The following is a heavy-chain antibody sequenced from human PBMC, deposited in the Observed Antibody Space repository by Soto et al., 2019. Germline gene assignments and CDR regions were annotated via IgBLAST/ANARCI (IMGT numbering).Heavy chain of an antibody. D-gene: IGHD6-13*01. V-gene: IGHV3-30*18. CDR1: GFTFSSYG. CDR2: ISYDGSNK. Sequence: PGGSLRLSCAASGFTFSSYGMHWVRQAPGKGLEWVAVISYDGSNKYYADSVKGRFTISRDNSKNTLYLQMNSLRAEDTAVYYCAKDSGYSSSWYNALDIDYWGQGTLVAVSS. J-gene: IGHJ4*02. CDR3: AKDSGYSSSWYNALDIDY.